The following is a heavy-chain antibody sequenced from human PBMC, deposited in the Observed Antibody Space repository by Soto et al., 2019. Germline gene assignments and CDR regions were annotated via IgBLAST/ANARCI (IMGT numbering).Heavy chain of an antibody. V-gene: IGHV4-30-2*01. D-gene: IGHD5-12*01. CDR2: IYHSGST. CDR1: GGSISSGDYS. Sequence: QLQLQESGSGLVKPSQTLSLTCAVSGGSISSGDYSWSWIRQPPGKGLEWIGYIYHSGSTYYNPTLKRRVTISVDRSKNQFSLKLSSVTAADTAVYYCAAGGGLPRYYWGQGTLVTVSS. J-gene: IGHJ4*02. CDR3: AAGGGLPRYY.